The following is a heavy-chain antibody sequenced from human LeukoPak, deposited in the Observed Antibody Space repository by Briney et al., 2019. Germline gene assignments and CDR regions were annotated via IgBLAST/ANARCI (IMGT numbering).Heavy chain of an antibody. V-gene: IGHV4-61*02. CDR1: GGSVSSGSYF. CDR2: IHTSGST. J-gene: IGHJ4*02. CDR3: SRGNNYADFDY. Sequence: SETLSLTCTVSGGSVSSGSYFWSWIRQPAGKGLQWIGRIHTSGSTEYNPSLKSRVTISVDTSKNQLSLKLSSVTAADTAVYYCSRGNNYADFDYWGQGTLVTVSS. D-gene: IGHD4-11*01.